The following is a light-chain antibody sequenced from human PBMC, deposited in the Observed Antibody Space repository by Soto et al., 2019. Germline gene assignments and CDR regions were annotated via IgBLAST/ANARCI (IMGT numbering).Light chain of an antibody. CDR3: GSWDSSLSAYV. Sequence: QSSLAQPPSVSAAPGQKVTISCSGSISNIGGNSVSWYQQLPGTAPKLLIYDDNKRPSGIPDRFSGSKSGTSATLGITGFQTGDEADYYCGSWDSSLSAYVFGTGTKVNVL. CDR1: ISNIGGNS. V-gene: IGLV1-51*01. CDR2: DDN. J-gene: IGLJ1*01.